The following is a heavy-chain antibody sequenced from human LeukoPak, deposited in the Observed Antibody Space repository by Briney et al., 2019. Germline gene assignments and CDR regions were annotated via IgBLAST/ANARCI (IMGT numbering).Heavy chain of an antibody. J-gene: IGHJ3*02. CDR1: GYSFTSYW. CDR2: IYPGDSDT. D-gene: IGHD2-2*01. V-gene: IGHV5-51*01. Sequence: GESLKISCKGSGYSFTSYWIGWVRQMPGKGLEWMGIIYPGDSDTRYSPPFQGQVTISADKSISTAYLQWSSLKASDTAMYYCARPPPAYCSSTSCSNDAFDIWGQGTMVTVSS. CDR3: ARPPPAYCSSTSCSNDAFDI.